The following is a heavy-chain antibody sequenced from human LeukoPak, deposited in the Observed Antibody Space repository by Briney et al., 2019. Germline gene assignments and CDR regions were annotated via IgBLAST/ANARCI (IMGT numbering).Heavy chain of an antibody. CDR1: GGSISSGGYY. Sequence: PSETLSLTCTVSGGSISSGGYYWSWIRQHPGKGLEWIGYIYYSGSTYYNPSLKSRVTISVDTSKNQFSLKLSSVTAADTAVYYCARETYSSGWYGWFDPWGQGTLVTVSS. V-gene: IGHV4-31*03. J-gene: IGHJ5*02. D-gene: IGHD6-19*01. CDR2: IYYSGST. CDR3: ARETYSSGWYGWFDP.